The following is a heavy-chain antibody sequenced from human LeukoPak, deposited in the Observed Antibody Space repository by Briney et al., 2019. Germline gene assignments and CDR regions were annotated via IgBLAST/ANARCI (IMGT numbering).Heavy chain of an antibody. CDR3: ARGGAVAGTGDY. Sequence: PGGSLRLSCAASGFTFSSYGMHWVRQAPGKGLVWVSRIKSDGSSTSYADSVKGRFTISRDNAKNTLYLQMNSLRAEDTAVYYCARGGAVAGTGDYWGQGTLVTVSS. V-gene: IGHV3-74*01. CDR1: GFTFSSYG. CDR2: IKSDGSST. D-gene: IGHD6-19*01. J-gene: IGHJ4*02.